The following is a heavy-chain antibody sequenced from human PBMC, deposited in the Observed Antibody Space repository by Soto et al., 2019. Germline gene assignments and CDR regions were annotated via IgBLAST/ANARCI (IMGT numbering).Heavy chain of an antibody. V-gene: IGHV3-9*01. CDR2: ISWNSGSI. D-gene: IGHD3-9*01. Sequence: EVQLVESGGGLVQPGRSLRLSCAASGFTFDDYAMHWVRQAPGKGLEWVSGISWNSGSIGYADSVKGRFTISRDNAKNSMYLHMNCMRAEDTALCHCAKASGAYDILTGLDAFDIWGQGTMVTVSS. J-gene: IGHJ3*02. CDR3: AKASGAYDILTGLDAFDI. CDR1: GFTFDDYA.